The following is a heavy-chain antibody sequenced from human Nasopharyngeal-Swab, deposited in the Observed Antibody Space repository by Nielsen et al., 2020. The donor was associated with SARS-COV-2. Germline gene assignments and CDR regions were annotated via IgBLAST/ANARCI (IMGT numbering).Heavy chain of an antibody. V-gene: IGHV1-8*01. CDR2: MNPNSGNT. J-gene: IGHJ6*02. D-gene: IGHD3-3*01. Sequence: ASVKVSCKASGYNFTTYDFNWVRQATGQGLEWMGWMNPNSGNTGYAQKFQGRVTMTRNTSIRTAYMELSSLRAEDTAVYYCARDRNGFIYYYYGMDVWGQGTTVTVSS. CDR3: ARDRNGFIYYYYGMDV. CDR1: GYNFTTYD.